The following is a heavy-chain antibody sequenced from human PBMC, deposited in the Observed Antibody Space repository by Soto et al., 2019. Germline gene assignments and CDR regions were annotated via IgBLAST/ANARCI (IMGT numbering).Heavy chain of an antibody. CDR2: MNPNSGNT. D-gene: IGHD3-3*01. Sequence: QVQLVQSGAEVKKPGASVKVSCKASGYTFTSYDINWVRQATGQGLEGMGWMNPNSGNTGYAQKFXGXVXXTRNTSIITAYMELSSLRSEDTAVYYCARPRSGSYYYGMDVWGQGTAVTVSS. CDR3: ARPRSGSYYYGMDV. V-gene: IGHV1-8*01. CDR1: GYTFTSYD. J-gene: IGHJ6*02.